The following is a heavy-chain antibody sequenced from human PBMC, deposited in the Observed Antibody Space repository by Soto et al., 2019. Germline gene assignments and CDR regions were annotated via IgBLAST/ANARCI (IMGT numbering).Heavy chain of an antibody. D-gene: IGHD1-1*01. J-gene: IGHJ4*02. CDR2: INAGNGDT. Sequence: VASVKVSCKASGYTFTSYAMHWVRQAPGQRLDWMGCINAGNGDTKYSQKFQGRVTITTDTAASTAFMELSSLGSEDTALYYCANFGLTGTGIPPLWGQGTLVTVSS. CDR1: GYTFTSYA. V-gene: IGHV1-3*01. CDR3: ANFGLTGTGIPPL.